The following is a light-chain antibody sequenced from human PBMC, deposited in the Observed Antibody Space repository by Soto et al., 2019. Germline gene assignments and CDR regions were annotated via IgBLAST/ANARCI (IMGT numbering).Light chain of an antibody. V-gene: IGKV1-27*01. CDR3: QKYNRASFT. CDR1: QDISSF. Sequence: DIQMTQSPSSLSASVGDRVTITCLASQDISSFLVWLQQNPGKVPNLLIYGASTLQSGVTSRFSGSGSGTDFTLTISRLQPEDVATYFCQKYNRASFTFLPGSTVDIK. J-gene: IGKJ3*01. CDR2: GAS.